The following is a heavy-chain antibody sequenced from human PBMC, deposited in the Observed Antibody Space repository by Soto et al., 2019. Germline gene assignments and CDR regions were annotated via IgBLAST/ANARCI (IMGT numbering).Heavy chain of an antibody. D-gene: IGHD4-17*01. CDR1: GGSISRSLSY. V-gene: IGHV4-39*01. Sequence: QLQLQESGPGLVKPSETLSLTCSVSGGSISRSLSYWGWIRQPPGKGLEGSGSIYYSGTTYYKPSLESRVTISLDTSKNQFSLKRTSVTAEDTAVYYGARHVSRHGDDLFDSWGQGTLVTVPS. CDR2: IYYSGTT. CDR3: ARHVSRHGDDLFDS. J-gene: IGHJ4*02.